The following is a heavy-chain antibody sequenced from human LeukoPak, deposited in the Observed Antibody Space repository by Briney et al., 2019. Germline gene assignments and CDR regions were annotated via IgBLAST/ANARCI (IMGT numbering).Heavy chain of an antibody. J-gene: IGHJ3*02. CDR3: AKDFYRLGEFDAFDN. Sequence: PGRSLRLSCAASGFTFDDYAMHWVRQAPGKGLEWVSGISWNSGRIGYADSVKGRFTISRDNAKNPLYLQMNGLRVEDTALYYCAKDFYRLGEFDAFDNWGQGTMVTVSS. CDR1: GFTFDDYA. V-gene: IGHV3-9*01. CDR2: ISWNSGRI. D-gene: IGHD3-16*01.